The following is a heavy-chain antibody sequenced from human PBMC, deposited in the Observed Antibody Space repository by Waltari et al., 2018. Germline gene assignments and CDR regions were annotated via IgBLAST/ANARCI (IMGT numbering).Heavy chain of an antibody. J-gene: IGHJ4*02. Sequence: EVQLVESGGGLVQPGGSLRLSCAASGFTFSSYAMSWVRQAPGKGLGWVSAISGSGGSTYYADSVKGRFTISRDNSKNTLYLQMNSLRAEDTAMYYCAKVCCSGSAGHYFDCWGQGTQVTVSS. CDR1: GFTFSSYA. CDR2: ISGSGGST. V-gene: IGHV3-23*04. CDR3: AKVCCSGSAGHYFDC. D-gene: IGHD3-10*02.